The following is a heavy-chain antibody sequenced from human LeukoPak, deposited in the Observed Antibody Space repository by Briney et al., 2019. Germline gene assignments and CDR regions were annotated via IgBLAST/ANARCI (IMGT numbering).Heavy chain of an antibody. CDR3: ARDDSTRYYGSGSYFFVI. Sequence: ASVKVSCKASGYTFTGYYMHWVRQAPGQGLEWMGWINPNSGGTSYAQKFQGRVTMTRDTSISTAYMELSSLRSDGTAVYYCARDDSTRYYGSGSYFFVIWGQGTMVTVSS. J-gene: IGHJ3*02. CDR2: INPNSGGT. D-gene: IGHD3-10*01. V-gene: IGHV1-2*02. CDR1: GYTFTGYY.